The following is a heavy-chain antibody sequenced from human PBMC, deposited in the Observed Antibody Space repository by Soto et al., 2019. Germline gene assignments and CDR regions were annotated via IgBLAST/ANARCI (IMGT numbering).Heavy chain of an antibody. J-gene: IGHJ4*02. Sequence: PGGSLRLSCAASGFTFSSYWMHWVRQAPGKGLVWVSRINSDGSSTSYADSVKGRFTISRDNAKNTLYLQMNSLRAEDTAVYYCARWSYDSSGYYKGALDYWGQGTLVTVSS. CDR1: GFTFSSYW. CDR2: INSDGSST. D-gene: IGHD3-22*01. V-gene: IGHV3-74*01. CDR3: ARWSYDSSGYYKGALDY.